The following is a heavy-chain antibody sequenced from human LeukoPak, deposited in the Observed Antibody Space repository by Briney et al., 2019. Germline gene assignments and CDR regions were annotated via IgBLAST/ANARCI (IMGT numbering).Heavy chain of an antibody. Sequence: ASVKVSCKVSGYTLTELSMHWVRQAPGKGLEWMGGFDPEDGETIYAQKFQGRVTMTEDTSTDTAYMELSSLRSEDTAVYYCATVVYSSSWYVDYFDYWGQGTLVTVSS. CDR1: GYTLTELS. D-gene: IGHD6-13*01. CDR2: FDPEDGET. V-gene: IGHV1-24*01. J-gene: IGHJ4*02. CDR3: ATVVYSSSWYVDYFDY.